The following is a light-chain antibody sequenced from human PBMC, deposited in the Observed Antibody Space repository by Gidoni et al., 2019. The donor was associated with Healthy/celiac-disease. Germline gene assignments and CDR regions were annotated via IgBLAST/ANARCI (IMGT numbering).Light chain of an antibody. J-gene: IGKJ4*01. Sequence: EIVLTHSPATLSLSPGERATLSCRASQSVSSYLAWYQQKPGQAPRLLIYDASNRATGIPARFSGSGSGKDFTLTISSLEPEDFAVYYCQQRSNWPPLTLXGXTKVEIK. CDR3: QQRSNWPPLT. CDR1: QSVSSY. V-gene: IGKV3-11*01. CDR2: DAS.